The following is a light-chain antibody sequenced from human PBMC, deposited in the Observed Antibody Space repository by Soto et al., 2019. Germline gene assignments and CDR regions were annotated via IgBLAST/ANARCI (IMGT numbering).Light chain of an antibody. CDR1: ISDVGSYDL. V-gene: IGLV2-23*01. CDR3: CSYAGSSTSWV. Sequence: QSALTQPASGSGSPGQSITISCTGTISDVGSYDLVSWYQQHPGKAPKLMIYEGSKRPSGVSSRFSGSKSGNTASLTISGLQAEDEADYYCCSYAGSSTSWVFGGGIKVTVL. J-gene: IGLJ3*02. CDR2: EGS.